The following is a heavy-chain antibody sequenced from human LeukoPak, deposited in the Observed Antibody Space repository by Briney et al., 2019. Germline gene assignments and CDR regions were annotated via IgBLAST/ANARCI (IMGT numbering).Heavy chain of an antibody. D-gene: IGHD2-15*01. CDR1: GYTFTSYY. Sequence: ASVKVSCKASGYTFTSYYMHWVRQAPGQGLEWMGIINPSGGSTSYAQKFQGRVTMTRDMSTSTVYMELSSLRSEDTAVYYCARVYMWVVAAGGAFDYWGQGTLVTVSS. V-gene: IGHV1-46*01. J-gene: IGHJ4*02. CDR3: ARVYMWVVAAGGAFDY. CDR2: INPSGGST.